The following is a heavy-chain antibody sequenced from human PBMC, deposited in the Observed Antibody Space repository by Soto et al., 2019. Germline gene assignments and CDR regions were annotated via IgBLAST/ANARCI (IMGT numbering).Heavy chain of an antibody. CDR3: GRVYCTSTSCPWEAFDT. Sequence: SVKVSCKTSGGTFTSFTISWVRQAPGQGLEWMGRVIPLVGIANYAQKFQGRVTITADKSTSTAFMELSSLRFEDMAVYYCGRVYCTSTSCPWEAFDTWGQGTVVTVSS. V-gene: IGHV1-69*02. D-gene: IGHD2-2*01. CDR2: VIPLVGIA. J-gene: IGHJ3*02. CDR1: GGTFTSFT.